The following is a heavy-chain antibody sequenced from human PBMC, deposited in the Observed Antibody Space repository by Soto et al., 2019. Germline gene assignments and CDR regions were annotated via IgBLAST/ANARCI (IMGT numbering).Heavy chain of an antibody. V-gene: IGHV4-59*01. D-gene: IGHD1-26*01. CDR3: ARVRYSGSYQDAFDI. J-gene: IGHJ3*02. Sequence: SETLSLTCTVSGGSISSYYWSWIRQPPGKGLEWIGYIYYNGSTNYNPSLKSRVTISVDTSKNQFSLKLSSVTAADTAVYYCARVRYSGSYQDAFDIWGQGTMVTVSS. CDR1: GGSISSYY. CDR2: IYYNGST.